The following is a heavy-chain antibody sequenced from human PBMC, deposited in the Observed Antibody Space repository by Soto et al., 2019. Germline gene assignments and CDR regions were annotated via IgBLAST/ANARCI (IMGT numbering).Heavy chain of an antibody. CDR1: GGSISSGDYY. CDR2: IYYSGST. D-gene: IGHD3-22*01. V-gene: IGHV4-30-4*01. CDR3: ARDRYYDSNGYGMDV. J-gene: IGHJ6*02. Sequence: SETLSLTCTVSGGSISSGDYYWSWMRQPPGKGLEWIGYIYYSGSTYYNPSLKSRFTISVDTSKNQFSLNLSSVTAADTAVYYCARDRYYDSNGYGMDVWGQGTTVTVSS.